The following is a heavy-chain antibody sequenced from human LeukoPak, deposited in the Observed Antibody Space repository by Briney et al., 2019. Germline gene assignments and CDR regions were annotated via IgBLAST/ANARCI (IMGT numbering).Heavy chain of an antibody. Sequence: ASVKVSCKASGYTFTSYDINWVRQATGQGLEWMGWMNPNSGNTGYAQKLQGRVTMTRNTSISTAYMELSGLRSEDTAVYYCARGLFGKWSIAVYWGQGTLVTVSS. V-gene: IGHV1-8*01. CDR2: MNPNSGNT. CDR3: ARGLFGKWSIAVY. CDR1: GYTFTSYD. J-gene: IGHJ4*02. D-gene: IGHD6-6*01.